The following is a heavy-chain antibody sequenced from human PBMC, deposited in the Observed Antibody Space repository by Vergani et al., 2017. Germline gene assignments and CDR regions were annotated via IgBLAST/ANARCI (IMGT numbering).Heavy chain of an antibody. CDR3: ARDGTGIVGATTKNGAKIFDY. V-gene: IGHV1-69*04. D-gene: IGHD1-26*01. CDR2: IIPILGIA. Sequence: QVQLVQSGAEVKKPGSSVKVSCEASGGTFSSYAISWVRQAPGQGLEWMGRIIPILGIANYAQKFQGRVTITADKSTSTAYMELSSLRSEDTAVYYCARDGTGIVGATTKNGAKIFDYWGQGTLVTVSS. J-gene: IGHJ4*02. CDR1: GGTFSSYA.